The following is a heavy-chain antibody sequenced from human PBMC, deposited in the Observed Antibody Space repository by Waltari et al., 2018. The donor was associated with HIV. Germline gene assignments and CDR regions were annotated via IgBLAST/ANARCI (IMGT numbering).Heavy chain of an antibody. D-gene: IGHD6-13*01. CDR2: ISNSGNII. CDR1: GFTFSSYE. V-gene: IGHV3-48*03. CDR3: AKNSGYTSRWDY. Sequence: EVQLVESGGGLVQPGGSLRLSCGASGFTFSSYEMTWVRQAPGKGLEWISYISNSGNIIYYADSVKGRFTISRDNARNSLYLQMNSLRAEDTAVYYCAKNSGYTSRWDYWGQGTLVTVSS. J-gene: IGHJ4*02.